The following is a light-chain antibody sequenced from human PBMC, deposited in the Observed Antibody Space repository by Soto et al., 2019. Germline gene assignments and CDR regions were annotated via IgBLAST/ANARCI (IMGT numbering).Light chain of an antibody. Sequence: DIQMTQSPSTLSASVGERVTITCRASQSISSWLAWYQQKPGKAPKLLIYDASSLESGVPSRFSGSGSGTEFTLTISSLQPDDFASHYCQQYNSYSLTFGGGTKVEIK. J-gene: IGKJ4*01. CDR1: QSISSW. CDR2: DAS. CDR3: QQYNSYSLT. V-gene: IGKV1-5*01.